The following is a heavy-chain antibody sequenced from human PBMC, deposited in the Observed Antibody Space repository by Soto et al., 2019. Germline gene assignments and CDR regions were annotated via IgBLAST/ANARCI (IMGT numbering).Heavy chain of an antibody. J-gene: IGHJ6*02. CDR1: GGSFSGYY. Sequence: PSETLSLTCAVYGGSFSGYYWSWIRQPPGKGLEWIGEINHSGSTNYNPSLKSRVTISVDTSKNQFSLKLSSVTAADTAVYYCARLPGTGDDYYYGMDVWGQGTTV. D-gene: IGHD7-27*01. V-gene: IGHV4-34*01. CDR2: INHSGST. CDR3: ARLPGTGDDYYYGMDV.